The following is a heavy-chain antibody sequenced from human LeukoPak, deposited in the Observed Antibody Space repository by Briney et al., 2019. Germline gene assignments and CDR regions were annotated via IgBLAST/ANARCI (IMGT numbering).Heavy chain of an antibody. CDR3: ARGFVHAFDI. CDR1: GFAFSTYD. V-gene: IGHV3-13*04. CDR2: IGVAGDT. D-gene: IGHD6-6*01. J-gene: IGHJ3*02. Sequence: PGGSLRLSCAASGFAFSTYDMHCVRQATGKGLEWVSAIGVAGDTYYPGSVKGRFTISRENAKNSLYLQMNSLSAGDTAVYYCARGFVHAFDIWGQGTMVTVSS.